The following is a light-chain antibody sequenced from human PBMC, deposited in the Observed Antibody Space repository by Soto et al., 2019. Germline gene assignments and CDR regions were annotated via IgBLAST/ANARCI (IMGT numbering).Light chain of an antibody. V-gene: IGLV2-23*02. CDR1: SSDVGSYNL. Sequence: QSALTQPASVSGSPGQSITISCTGTSSDVGSYNLVSWYQQHPGKAPKLMIYEVSKRPSGVSNRFSGSKSGNTASLTISGLQAEDEADYYCCSYAGSTPYVFGTVTKVTVL. CDR2: EVS. CDR3: CSYAGSTPYV. J-gene: IGLJ1*01.